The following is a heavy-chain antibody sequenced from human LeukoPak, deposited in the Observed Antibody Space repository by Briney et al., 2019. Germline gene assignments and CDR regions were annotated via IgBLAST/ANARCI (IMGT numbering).Heavy chain of an antibody. V-gene: IGHV3-21*01. CDR3: AIPDADAFDI. CDR1: GFTFSSYS. CDR2: ISSSSSYI. Sequence: GGSLRLSCAASGFTFSSYSMNWVRQAPGKGLEWVSSISSSSSYIYYADSVKGRFTISRDNSKDTLYLQMNSLRAEDTAVYYCAIPDADAFDIWGQGTMVTVSS. J-gene: IGHJ3*02.